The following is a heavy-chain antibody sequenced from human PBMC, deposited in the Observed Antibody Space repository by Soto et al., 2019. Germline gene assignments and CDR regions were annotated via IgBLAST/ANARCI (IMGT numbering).Heavy chain of an antibody. J-gene: IGHJ4*02. CDR3: AKSPPGIAVAGPRGVDY. D-gene: IGHD6-19*01. Sequence: GGSVRHSCAASGLTFSSYAMSCVRQAPGKGKEWFSVISGSGGSTYYADSVKGRFTISRDNSKNTLYLQMNSLRAEDTAVYYCAKSPPGIAVAGPRGVDYWGQGTLVTVSS. V-gene: IGHV3-23*01. CDR1: GLTFSSYA. CDR2: ISGSGGST.